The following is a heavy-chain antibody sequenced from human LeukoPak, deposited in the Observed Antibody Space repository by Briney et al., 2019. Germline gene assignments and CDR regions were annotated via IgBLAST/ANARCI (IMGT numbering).Heavy chain of an antibody. V-gene: IGHV2-70*11. CDR3: ARILAGPDYFDY. CDR1: GFSLTTSKMC. J-gene: IGHJ4*02. Sequence: SGPALVKPTQPLTPTCTFSGFSLTTSKMCVNWIRQPPGKALEWLARIDWDDDKYYSTSLKTRLTISKDTSKNQVVLAMTNMDPVDTATYYCARILAGPDYFDYWGQGTLVTVSS. CDR2: IDWDDDK.